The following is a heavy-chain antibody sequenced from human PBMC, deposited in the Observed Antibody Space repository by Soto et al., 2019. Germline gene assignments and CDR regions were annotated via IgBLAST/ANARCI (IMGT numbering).Heavy chain of an antibody. CDR1: GYTFTSYG. D-gene: IGHD3-22*01. Sequence: ASVKVSCKASGYTFTSYGISWVRQAPGQGLEWMGWISAYNGNTNYAQKLQGRVTMTTDTSTSTAYMELRSLRPDDTAVYYCARYYYYDSSGYYPFDYWGQGTLVTVSS. CDR3: ARYYYYDSSGYYPFDY. CDR2: ISAYNGNT. J-gene: IGHJ4*02. V-gene: IGHV1-18*01.